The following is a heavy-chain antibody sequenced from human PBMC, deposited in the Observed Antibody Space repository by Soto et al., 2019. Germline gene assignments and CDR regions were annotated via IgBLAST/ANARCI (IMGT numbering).Heavy chain of an antibody. CDR3: ARDQKEYYYDSSGYYSFDY. V-gene: IGHV1-69*13. J-gene: IGHJ4*02. Sequence: ASVKVSCKASGGTFSSYAISWVRQAPGQGLEWMGGIIPIFGTANYAQKFQGRVTITADESTSTAYMELSSLRSEDTAVYYCARDQKEYYYDSSGYYSFDYWGQGTLVTVSS. CDR1: GGTFSSYA. CDR2: IIPIFGTA. D-gene: IGHD3-22*01.